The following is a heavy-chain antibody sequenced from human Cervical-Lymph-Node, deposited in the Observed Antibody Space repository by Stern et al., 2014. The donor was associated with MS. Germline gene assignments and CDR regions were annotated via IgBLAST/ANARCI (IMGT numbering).Heavy chain of an antibody. J-gene: IGHJ5*02. V-gene: IGHV1-69*01. CDR3: ARAYCGSTACPNWFDP. D-gene: IGHD2-2*01. CDR1: GGTFSSYA. Sequence: VQLVESGAEVKKPGSSVKVSCKASGGTFSSYAITWVRQAPGQGLEWMGGIIPLFGTTNYAQRFQGRVTITADESTSTAYMELSSLRSEDTAVYYCARAYCGSTACPNWFDPWGQGTLVTVSS. CDR2: IIPLFGTT.